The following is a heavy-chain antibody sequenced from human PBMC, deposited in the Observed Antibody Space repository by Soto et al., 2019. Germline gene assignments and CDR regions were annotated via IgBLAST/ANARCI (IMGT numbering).Heavy chain of an antibody. CDR1: GFSANNNY. J-gene: IGHJ4*02. Sequence: RGSLRLSCSAPGFSANNNYMTWVRQAPGRRPEWVAVIYTRGTTHYADFATGRFTFSRDNSKNTLYLQMDSLRPEDTAVYYCAKLWGYYFESWGPGTLVTVSS. V-gene: IGHV3-53*01. D-gene: IGHD2-21*01. CDR3: AKLWGYYFES. CDR2: IYTRGTT.